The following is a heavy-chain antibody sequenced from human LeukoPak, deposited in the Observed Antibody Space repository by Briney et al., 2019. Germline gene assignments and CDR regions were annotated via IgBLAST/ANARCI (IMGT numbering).Heavy chain of an antibody. CDR2: ISAYSGNT. J-gene: IGHJ4*02. V-gene: IGHV1-18*01. D-gene: IGHD3-22*01. Sequence: ASVKVSCKASGYTFTSYGICWVRQAPGQGLEWMGWISAYSGNTNYAQKLQGRVTMTTDTSTSTAYMELRSLRSDDTAVYYCARDKKRGYYDSSGYFGYWGQGTLVTVSS. CDR3: ARDKKRGYYDSSGYFGY. CDR1: GYTFTSYG.